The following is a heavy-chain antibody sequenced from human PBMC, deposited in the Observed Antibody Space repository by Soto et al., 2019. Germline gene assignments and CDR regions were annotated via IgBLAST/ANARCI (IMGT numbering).Heavy chain of an antibody. CDR1: GFSFNDHC. J-gene: IGHJ6*02. CDR3: ASGFVIVNSYAVLDG. V-gene: IGHV3-72*01. Sequence: PGGSLRLSCVASGFSFNDHCMDWVRQAPGKGLEWVGRSRNKANSYSTDYAASVKGRFTISRDDPETSLHLQMNSLKMEDTAVYYCASGFVIVNSYAVLDGWGQGTTVTVSS. CDR2: SRNKANSYST. D-gene: IGHD1-26*01.